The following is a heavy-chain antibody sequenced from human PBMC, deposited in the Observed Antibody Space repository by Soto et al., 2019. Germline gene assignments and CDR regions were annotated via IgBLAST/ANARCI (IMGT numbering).Heavy chain of an antibody. CDR1: GGTFSSYA. D-gene: IGHD2-15*01. V-gene: IGHV1-69*01. CDR3: ARLIVVVVAATGRYYYYGMDV. CDR2: IIPIFGTA. J-gene: IGHJ6*02. Sequence: QVQLVQSGAEVKKPGSSVKVSYKASGGTFSSYAISWVRQAPGQGLEWMGGIIPIFGTANYAQKFQGRVTITADESTSTAYMELSSLRSEDTAVYYCARLIVVVVAATGRYYYYGMDVWGQGTTVTVSS.